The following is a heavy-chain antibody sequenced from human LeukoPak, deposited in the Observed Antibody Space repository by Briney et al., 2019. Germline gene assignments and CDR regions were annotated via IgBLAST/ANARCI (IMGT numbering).Heavy chain of an antibody. J-gene: IGHJ4*02. Sequence: ASVKVSCKASGGTFSGYAISWVRQAPGQGLEWMGGIIPIFGTANYAQKFQGRVTITADESTSTAYMELSSLRSEDTAVYYCARAGGYCSSTSCRSLNYWGQGTLVTVSS. D-gene: IGHD2-2*01. CDR1: GGTFSGYA. CDR3: ARAGGYCSSTSCRSLNY. CDR2: IIPIFGTA. V-gene: IGHV1-69*01.